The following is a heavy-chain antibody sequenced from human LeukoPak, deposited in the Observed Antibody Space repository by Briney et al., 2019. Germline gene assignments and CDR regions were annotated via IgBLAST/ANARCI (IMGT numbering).Heavy chain of an antibody. D-gene: IGHD3-10*01. CDR2: INPNSGGT. CDR3: TRDYGDS. CDR1: GYTFTEYD. V-gene: IGHV1-2*02. Sequence: ASVKVSCKTSGYTFTEYDIQSVRQAPGQGLEWMGWINPNSGGTSYPQKFQGRVTITRDTRISTVYMDLARLTSSDTAVYYCTRDYGDSWGQGTLVTVSS. J-gene: IGHJ4*02.